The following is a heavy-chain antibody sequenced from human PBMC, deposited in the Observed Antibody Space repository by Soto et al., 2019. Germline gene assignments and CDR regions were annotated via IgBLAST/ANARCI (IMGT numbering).Heavy chain of an antibody. CDR2: ISYDGSNK. J-gene: IGHJ4*02. Sequence: GGSLRLSCAASGFTFSSYAMHWVRQAPGKGLEWVAVISYDGSNKYYADSVKGRFTISRDNSKNTLYLQMNSLRAEDTAVYYCARDMVGTTGAKYDYWGQGTLVTVSS. D-gene: IGHD2-21*02. CDR3: ARDMVGTTGAKYDY. CDR1: GFTFSSYA. V-gene: IGHV3-30-3*01.